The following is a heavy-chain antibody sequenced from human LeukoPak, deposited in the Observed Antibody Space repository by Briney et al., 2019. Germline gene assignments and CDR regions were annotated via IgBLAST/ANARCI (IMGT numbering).Heavy chain of an antibody. Sequence: GGSLRLSCAASGFTFSNHAMNWVRQAPGKGLEWVSIISGSGIVTYYADSVKGRFTISRDNSKNTLYLQMNSLRAEDTAVYYCAKTSVGEGRIIGSGYFDNWGQGTLVTVSS. CDR3: AKTSVGEGRIIGSGYFDN. CDR1: GFTFSNHA. V-gene: IGHV3-23*01. J-gene: IGHJ4*02. CDR2: ISGSGIVT. D-gene: IGHD2-15*01.